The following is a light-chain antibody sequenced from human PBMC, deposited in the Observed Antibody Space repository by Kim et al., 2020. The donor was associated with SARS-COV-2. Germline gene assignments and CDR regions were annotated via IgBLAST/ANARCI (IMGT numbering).Light chain of an antibody. V-gene: IGKV2-24*01. CDR2: EIS. CDR3: MQGTQFPYS. Sequence: QPASISCKSSQSLLHSDGGTYLSWHHQRPGQPPRLLIYEISNRLSGVPDRFSGRGAGTDFTLTISGVEAEDVGVYYCMQGTQFPYSFGQGTKLEI. J-gene: IGKJ2*03. CDR1: QSLLHSDGGTY.